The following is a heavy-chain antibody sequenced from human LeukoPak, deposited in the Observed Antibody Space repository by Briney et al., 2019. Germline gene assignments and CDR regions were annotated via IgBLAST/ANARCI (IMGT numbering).Heavy chain of an antibody. CDR3: ARGFRRIFGVVIGYYFDY. CDR1: GYTFTSYD. Sequence: ASVKVSCKASGYTFTSYDINWVRRATGQGLEWMGWMNPNSGNTGYAQKFQGRVTITRNTSISTAYMELSSLRSEDTAVYYCARGFRRIFGVVIGYYFDYWGQGTLVTVSS. D-gene: IGHD3-3*01. J-gene: IGHJ4*02. V-gene: IGHV1-8*03. CDR2: MNPNSGNT.